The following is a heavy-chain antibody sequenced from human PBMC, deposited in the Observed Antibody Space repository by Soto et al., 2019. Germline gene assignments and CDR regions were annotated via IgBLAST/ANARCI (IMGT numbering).Heavy chain of an antibody. CDR2: INPSGGTT. V-gene: IGHV1-46*01. CDR3: ASGGFGATVTS. D-gene: IGHD4-17*01. CDR1: GYTFTSYY. J-gene: IGHJ4*02. Sequence: QVQLVQSGAEVKKPGASVKVSCKASGYTFTSYYMHWGRQDPGQGLEWMGIINPSGGTTTYAQNFHGRVTMTRDTSTSTFSLQLSSLRSEYTALYYRASGGFGATVTSWGQGTLVNVSS.